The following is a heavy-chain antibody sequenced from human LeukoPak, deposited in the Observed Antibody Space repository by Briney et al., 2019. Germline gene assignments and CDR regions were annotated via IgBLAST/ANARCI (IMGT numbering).Heavy chain of an antibody. CDR2: ISAYNGNT. V-gene: IGHV1-18*01. Sequence: GESLKISCKGSGYSFTSYGISWVRQAPGQGLEWMGWISAYNGNTNYAQKLQGRVTMTTDTSTSTAYMELRSLRSDDTAVYYCARDRGLITQNWFDPWGQGTLVTVSS. CDR1: GYSFTSYG. D-gene: IGHD1-14*01. CDR3: ARDRGLITQNWFDP. J-gene: IGHJ5*02.